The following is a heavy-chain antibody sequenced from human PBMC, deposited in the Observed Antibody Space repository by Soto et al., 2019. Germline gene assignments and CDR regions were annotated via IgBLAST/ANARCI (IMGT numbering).Heavy chain of an antibody. CDR2: ISASGRDI. D-gene: IGHD6-19*01. CDR1: GSTFNKYS. CDR3: AKGKTSGWYYFDY. Sequence: PGGSLSLSCVASGSTFNKYSLAWLREAPGRGLSWVSGISASGRDIHYADSVKDRFTVSRDNSKNTLYLQMNSLRAEDTAIYYCAKGKTSGWYYFDYWGQGALVTVS. J-gene: IGHJ4*02. V-gene: IGHV3-23*01.